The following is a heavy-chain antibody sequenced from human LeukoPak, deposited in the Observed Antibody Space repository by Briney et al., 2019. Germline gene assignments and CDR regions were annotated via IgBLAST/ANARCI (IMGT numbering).Heavy chain of an antibody. CDR3: ATPGEYSSGWGFDY. V-gene: IGHV1-69*05. D-gene: IGHD6-19*01. J-gene: IGHJ4*02. CDR2: IIPIFGTA. CDR1: GGTFSSYA. Sequence: GASVKVSCKASGGTFSSYAISWVRQAPGQGLEWMGGIIPIFGTANYAQKFQGRVTITTDESTSTAYMELSSLRSEDTAVYYCATPGEYSSGWGFDYWGQGTLVTVSS.